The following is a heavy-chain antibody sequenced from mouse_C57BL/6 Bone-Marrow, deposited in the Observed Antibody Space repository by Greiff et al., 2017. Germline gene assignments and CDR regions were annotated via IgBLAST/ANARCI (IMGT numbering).Heavy chain of an antibody. CDR2: INPSTGGT. D-gene: IGHD2-14*01. CDR1: GYSFTGYY. V-gene: IGHV1-42*01. Sequence: VQLQQSGPELVKPGASVKISCKASGYSFTGYYMNWVKQSPEKSLEWIGEINPSTGGTTYNQKFKAKATLTVDKSSSTAYMQLKSLTSEDSAVYYCAREREYYTYDVDDWGQGTTLTVSS. CDR3: AREREYYTYDVDD. J-gene: IGHJ2*01.